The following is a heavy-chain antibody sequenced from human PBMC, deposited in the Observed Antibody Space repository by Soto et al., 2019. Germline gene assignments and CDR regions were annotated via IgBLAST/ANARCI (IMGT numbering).Heavy chain of an antibody. CDR3: ARGDVRYHMDV. CDR1: GFTFSSYA. Sequence: GGSLRLSCAASGFTFSSYAMHWVRQAPGKGLEWVAVISYDGSNKYYADSVKGRFTISRDNSKNTLYLQMNSLRAEDTAVYYCARGDVRYHMDVWGQGTTVTVSS. J-gene: IGHJ6*03. D-gene: IGHD2-21*02. CDR2: ISYDGSNK. V-gene: IGHV3-30-3*01.